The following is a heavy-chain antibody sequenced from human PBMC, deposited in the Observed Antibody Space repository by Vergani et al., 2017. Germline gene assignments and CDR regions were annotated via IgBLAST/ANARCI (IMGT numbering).Heavy chain of an antibody. D-gene: IGHD6-13*01. Sequence: QVQLVQSGAEVKKPGASVKVSCKASGYTFTGYYMHWVRQAPGQGLEWMGWINPNSGGTNYAQEFQGRVTMTRDTSISTAYMELRRLRSDDTAVYYCARVMGERGRSSSWYPAEYFQHWGQGTLVTVSS. CDR1: GYTFTGYY. J-gene: IGHJ1*01. CDR2: INPNSGGT. CDR3: ARVMGERGRSSSWYPAEYFQH. V-gene: IGHV1-2*02.